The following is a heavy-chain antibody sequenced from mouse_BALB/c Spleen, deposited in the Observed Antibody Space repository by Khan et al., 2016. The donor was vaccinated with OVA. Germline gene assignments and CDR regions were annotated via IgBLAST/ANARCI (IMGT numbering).Heavy chain of an antibody. CDR2: IGPGSGST. Sequence: DLVKPGASVKLSCKASGYTFTSYWINWIKQRPGQGLEWIGRIGPGSGSTSYNEMFTGKATLTVDTTSSTAYIQLSSLSSEDSAVYVCARSNDYGSSLYAMDYWGQGTSVTVSS. V-gene: IGHV1S41*01. D-gene: IGHD1-1*01. CDR1: GYTFTSYW. J-gene: IGHJ4*01. CDR3: ARSNDYGSSLYAMDY.